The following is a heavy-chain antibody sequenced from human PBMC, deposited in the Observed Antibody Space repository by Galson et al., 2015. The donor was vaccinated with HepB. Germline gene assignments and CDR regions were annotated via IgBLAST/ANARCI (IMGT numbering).Heavy chain of an antibody. J-gene: IGHJ5*02. CDR1: DYTFTSYD. CDR2: VSGNNGKT. V-gene: IGHV1-18*04. D-gene: IGHD6-13*01. Sequence: SVKVSCKASDYTFTSYDISWVRQAPGQGLEWMGWVSGNNGKTNYAQKFQGRVTMTIDTSTSTAYMELRSLRSDDTAVYYCASHPGHCTSWYLSDRVLKWRGGSTGWFDPWGQGTRVIVST. CDR3: ASHPGHCTSWYLSDRVLKWRGGSTGWFDP.